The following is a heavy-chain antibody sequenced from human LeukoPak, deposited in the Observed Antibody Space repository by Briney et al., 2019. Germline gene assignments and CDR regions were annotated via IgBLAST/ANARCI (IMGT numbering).Heavy chain of an antibody. Sequence: PGGSLRLSCAASGFTFSSYWMSWLRQAPGKGLEWVANIKQDGSEKYYVDSVKGRFTISRDNAKNSLYLQMNSLRAEDTAVYYCARVSYYYYGSGSYSQDAFDIWGQGTMVTVSS. CDR2: IKQDGSEK. D-gene: IGHD3-10*01. V-gene: IGHV3-7*01. J-gene: IGHJ3*02. CDR3: ARVSYYYYGSGSYSQDAFDI. CDR1: GFTFSSYW.